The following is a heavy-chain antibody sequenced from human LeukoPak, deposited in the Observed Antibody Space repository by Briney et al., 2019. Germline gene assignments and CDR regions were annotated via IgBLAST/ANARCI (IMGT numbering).Heavy chain of an antibody. CDR3: VNVVAATDYYYYGMDV. J-gene: IGHJ6*02. CDR2: ISYDGRDK. Sequence: GGSLRLSCAASGFTFSSYGMHWVRQAPGQGLEWMAFISYDGRDKYYADSVKGRFTISRDNSKNTLYLQMNSLRVEDTAVYYCVNVVAATDYYYYGMDVWGQGTTVTVSS. CDR1: GFTFSSYG. V-gene: IGHV3-30*02. D-gene: IGHD2-15*01.